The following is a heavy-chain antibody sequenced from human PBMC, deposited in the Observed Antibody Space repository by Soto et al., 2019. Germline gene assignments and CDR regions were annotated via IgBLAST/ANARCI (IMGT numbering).Heavy chain of an antibody. Sequence: QLGESGGGLVKPGGSLRVSCAASRFAFSSYSMHWVRQAPMKRLEWVASINSVASYVYYADPVEGRFTISRDNAKNSVYLQMSSLRAEDTAVYYCTRDRSSFMRGRIRGPYGGLDVWGQGTTVLVS. CDR3: TRDRSSFMRGRIRGPYGGLDV. CDR2: INSVASYV. J-gene: IGHJ6*02. D-gene: IGHD3-10*01. V-gene: IGHV3-21*01. CDR1: RFAFSSYS.